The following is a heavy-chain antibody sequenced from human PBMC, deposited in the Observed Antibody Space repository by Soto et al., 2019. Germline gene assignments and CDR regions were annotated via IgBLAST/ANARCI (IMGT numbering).Heavy chain of an antibody. CDR3: ARNRQSVVITARYLDY. J-gene: IGHJ4*02. CDR2: IIPIFGTA. CDR1: GGTFSSYA. V-gene: IGHV1-69*13. Sequence: SVKVSCKASGGTFSSYAISWVRQAPGQGLEWMGGIIPIFGTANYAQKFQGRVTITADESTSTAYMELSSLRSEGTAVYYCARNRQSVVITARYLDYWGQGTLVTVSS. D-gene: IGHD3-22*01.